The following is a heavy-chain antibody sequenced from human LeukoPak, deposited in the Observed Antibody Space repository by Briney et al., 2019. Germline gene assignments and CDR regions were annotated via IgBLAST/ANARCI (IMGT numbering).Heavy chain of an antibody. CDR3: ARDDAGAGDFQH. V-gene: IGHV4-30-2*01. CDR1: GGSISSGGYS. D-gene: IGHD2-2*01. CDR2: IYHSGST. J-gene: IGHJ1*01. Sequence: SHTLSLTCAVAGGSISSGGYSWSWIRQPPGKGLEWIGYIYHSGSTFYNPSLMSRVNISADRSKTQSTLQRISVTAADTAVYYCARDDAGAGDFQHWARAPWSPSPQ.